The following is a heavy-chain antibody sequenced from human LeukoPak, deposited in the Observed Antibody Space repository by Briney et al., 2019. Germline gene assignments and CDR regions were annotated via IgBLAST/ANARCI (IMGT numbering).Heavy chain of an antibody. CDR2: ITSGSSYI. CDR3: ARDPYSGSYGNYYYYFMDV. Sequence: GGSLRLSCAASGFTFSNYGMSWVRQAPGKGLEWVSSITSGSSYIYYADSVKGGFTISRENGKKSLYMQMNSLRAEDTAVYYCARDPYSGSYGNYYYYFMDVWGKGTTVTISS. CDR1: GFTFSNYG. D-gene: IGHD1-26*01. V-gene: IGHV3-21*01. J-gene: IGHJ6*03.